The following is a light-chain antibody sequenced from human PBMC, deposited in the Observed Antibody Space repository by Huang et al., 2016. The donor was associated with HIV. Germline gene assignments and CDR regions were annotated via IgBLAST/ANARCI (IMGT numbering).Light chain of an antibody. CDR1: QTITNY. CDR2: AAS. Sequence: DIQMTQSPSSLSASVGDRVTITCRASQTITNYLNWYLQIPGKAPKLLIYAASGLQSGVPSRFSGRGSGTNFTLTIRSLQPEDFATYYCQQTYSSPPWTFGQGTKVEIK. CDR3: QQTYSSPPWT. V-gene: IGKV1-39*01. J-gene: IGKJ1*01.